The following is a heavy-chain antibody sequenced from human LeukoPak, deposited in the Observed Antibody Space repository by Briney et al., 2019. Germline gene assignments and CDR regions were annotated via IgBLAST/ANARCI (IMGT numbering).Heavy chain of an antibody. V-gene: IGHV3-23*01. CDR1: GFTFSSYA. CDR3: TTNCVAAAGDD. CDR2: ISGSGGST. D-gene: IGHD6-13*01. Sequence: GGSLRLSCAASGFTFSSYAMSWVRQAPGKGLEWVSAISGSGGSTYYADSVKGRFTISRDNAKNSLYLQMNSLRTEDTAVYYCTTNCVAAAGDDWGQGTLVTVSS. J-gene: IGHJ1*01.